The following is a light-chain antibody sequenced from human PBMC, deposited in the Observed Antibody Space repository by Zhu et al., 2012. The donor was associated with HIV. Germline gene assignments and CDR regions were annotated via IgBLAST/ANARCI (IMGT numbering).Light chain of an antibody. CDR3: QQYNNWPPA. J-gene: IGKJ5*01. CDR2: GAS. V-gene: IGKV3-15*01. CDR1: QSVRTD. Sequence: ETVMTQSPATLSVSPGERATLSCRASQSVRTDLAWYQQKPGQAPRLLIYGASARATGIPARFSGSGSGTEFTLTISSLQSEDFAVYYCQQYNNWPPAFGQGTRLEIK.